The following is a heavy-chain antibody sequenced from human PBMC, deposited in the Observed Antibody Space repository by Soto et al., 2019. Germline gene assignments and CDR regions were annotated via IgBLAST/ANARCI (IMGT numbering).Heavy chain of an antibody. CDR1: GGSVSSGSYY. Sequence: SETLSLTCTVSGGSVSSGSYYWSWIRQPPGKGLEWIAYIYYSGSTNYNPSIKSRVTISVDTSKNQFSLKLSSVTAADTSVYYCARDLSSSGWLDAFDIWGQGTMVTVSS. CDR3: ARDLSSSGWLDAFDI. D-gene: IGHD6-19*01. J-gene: IGHJ3*02. CDR2: IYYSGST. V-gene: IGHV4-61*01.